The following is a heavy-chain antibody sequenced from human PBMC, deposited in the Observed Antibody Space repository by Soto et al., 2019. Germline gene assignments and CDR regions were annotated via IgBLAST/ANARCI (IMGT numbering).Heavy chain of an antibody. V-gene: IGHV4-31*03. CDR1: GGSISSGGYY. CDR3: ARFEKVRGIV. J-gene: IGHJ6*02. CDR2: IYYSGST. Sequence: QVQLQESGPGLVKPSQTLSLTCTVSGGSISSGGYYWSWIRQHPGKGLECIGYIYYSGSTYYNPSLKSRVTLSVDTSKNQFSLKLSSVTAADTAGYYCARFEKVRGIVWGQGTTVTVSS. D-gene: IGHD3-10*01.